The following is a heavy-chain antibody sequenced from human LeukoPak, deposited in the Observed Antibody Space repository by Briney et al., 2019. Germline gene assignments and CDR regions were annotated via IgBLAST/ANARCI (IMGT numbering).Heavy chain of an antibody. CDR1: GFTFSSFW. CDR2: IKQDGSEK. J-gene: IGHJ4*02. Sequence: GSLRLSCAASGFTFSSFWMSWVRQAPGKGLEWVANIKQDGSEKYYVDSVKGRFTISRDNAKNSLYLQMNSLRAEDTAVYYCARDYGYYDSVIDYWGQGTLVTVSS. CDR3: ARDYGYYDSVIDY. D-gene: IGHD3-22*01. V-gene: IGHV3-7*04.